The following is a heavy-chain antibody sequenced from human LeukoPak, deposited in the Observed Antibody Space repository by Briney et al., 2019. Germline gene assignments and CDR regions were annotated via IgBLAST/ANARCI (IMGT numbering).Heavy chain of an antibody. V-gene: IGHV1-46*01. CDR2: INTSGGST. Sequence: GASVKVSCKASGYTFTSYYMRWVRQAPGQGLEWMGIINTSGGSTTYAQKFQGRVSMTRDTSTSTVYLEVSSLRSEDTAVYYCARSQGGNTLWFDPWGQGTLVTVSS. J-gene: IGHJ5*02. CDR1: GYTFTSYY. D-gene: IGHD4-23*01. CDR3: ARSQGGNTLWFDP.